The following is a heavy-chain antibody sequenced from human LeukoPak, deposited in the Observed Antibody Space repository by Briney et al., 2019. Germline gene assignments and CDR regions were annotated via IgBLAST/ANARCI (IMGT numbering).Heavy chain of an antibody. J-gene: IGHJ4*02. CDR3: ARGGYCSNVVCYTSRSLDY. D-gene: IGHD2-8*01. CDR1: ALTFSEYD. V-gene: IGHV3-11*01. Sequence: GGSLRLSCVASALTFSEYDRRGVREARGKGVEGGSYISGSGSNKYYADSVKGRFTISRDNAKNSLYLQMNSLRAEDTAVYSCARGGYCSNVVCYTSRSLDYWGQGTLVTVSS. CDR2: ISGSGSNK.